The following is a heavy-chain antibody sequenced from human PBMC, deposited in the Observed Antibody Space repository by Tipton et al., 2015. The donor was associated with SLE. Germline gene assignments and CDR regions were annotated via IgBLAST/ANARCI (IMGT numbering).Heavy chain of an antibody. CDR3: ARRSGDGWTDS. Sequence: QLVQSGAEVNTPGESLKISCKGSGYSFTDYWIGWVRQMPGKGLEWMGIIYPGDSDTRYSPSFQGQVTISADKSINTAFLQWSSLKASDTATYFCARRSGDGWTDSWGQGTLVTVSS. D-gene: IGHD3-3*01. CDR1: GYSFTDYW. J-gene: IGHJ4*02. V-gene: IGHV5-51*03. CDR2: IYPGDSDT.